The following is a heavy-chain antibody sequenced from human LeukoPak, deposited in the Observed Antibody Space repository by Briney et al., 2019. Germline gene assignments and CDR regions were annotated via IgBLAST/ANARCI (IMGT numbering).Heavy chain of an antibody. CDR3: ARDDASDGSGRHSDY. Sequence: SQTLSLTCTVSAGSISSRPYYWSWIRQPAGKGLEWIGRIYTNGSTNYNPSLKSRVTISLATSENQFSLKLSSVTAADTAVYYCARDDASDGSGRHSDYWGQGTLVTVSS. J-gene: IGHJ4*02. CDR1: AGSISSRPYY. V-gene: IGHV4-61*02. CDR2: IYTNGST. D-gene: IGHD3-10*01.